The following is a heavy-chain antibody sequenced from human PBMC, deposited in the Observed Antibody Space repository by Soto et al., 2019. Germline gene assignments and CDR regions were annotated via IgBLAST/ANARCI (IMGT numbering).Heavy chain of an antibody. D-gene: IGHD3-10*01. Sequence: ASVKVSCKASGYTFTSYYMHWVRQAPGQGLEWMGMINPSGGSTSYAQKFQGRVTMTRDTSTSTVYMELSSLRSEDTAVYYCARDRYYGSGSYLDAFDIWGQGTMVTVSS. CDR3: ARDRYYGSGSYLDAFDI. CDR1: GYTFTSYY. V-gene: IGHV1-46*01. CDR2: INPSGGST. J-gene: IGHJ3*02.